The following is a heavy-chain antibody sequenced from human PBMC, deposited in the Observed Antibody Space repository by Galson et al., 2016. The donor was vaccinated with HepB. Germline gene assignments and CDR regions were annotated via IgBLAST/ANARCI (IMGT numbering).Heavy chain of an antibody. CDR3: ARGGYYDSSGSLRY. V-gene: IGHV1-18*01. J-gene: IGHJ4*02. D-gene: IGHD3-22*01. CDR2: ISAYKGDT. Sequence: SVKVSCKASGYTFTRYGISWVRQAPGQGLEWMGWISAYKGDTNYAQSLQGRVTVTTDTSTSTVYMELSSLRSEDTVVYFCARGGYYDSSGSLRYWGQGTLVTVSS. CDR1: GYTFTRYG.